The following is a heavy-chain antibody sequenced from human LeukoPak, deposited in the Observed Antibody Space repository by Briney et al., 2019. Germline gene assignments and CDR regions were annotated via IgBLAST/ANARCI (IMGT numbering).Heavy chain of an antibody. CDR2: ISWNSGSI. CDR1: GFTLDDYA. D-gene: IGHD2-15*01. Sequence: GRSLRLSCATSGFTLDDYAMHWVRQAPGKGLEWVSGISWNSGSIGYADSVKGRFTISRDNAKNSLYLQMNSLRAEDTAVYYCIRGGKSDCSGGNCYDYWGQGTLVTVSS. CDR3: IRGGKSDCSGGNCYDY. J-gene: IGHJ4*02. V-gene: IGHV3-9*01.